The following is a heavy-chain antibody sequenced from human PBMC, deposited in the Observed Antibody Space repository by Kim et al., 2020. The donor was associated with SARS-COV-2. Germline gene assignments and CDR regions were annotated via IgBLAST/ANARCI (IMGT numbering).Heavy chain of an antibody. CDR1: GYTLTELS. J-gene: IGHJ6*02. CDR2: FDPEDGET. CDR3: ATGGKVGATNYYYGMDV. D-gene: IGHD1-26*01. Sequence: ASVKVSCKVSGYTLTELSMHWVRQAPGKGLEWMGGFDPEDGETIYAQKFQGRVTMTEDTSTDTAYMELSSLRSEDTAVYYCATGGKVGATNYYYGMDVWGQGTTVTVSS. V-gene: IGHV1-24*01.